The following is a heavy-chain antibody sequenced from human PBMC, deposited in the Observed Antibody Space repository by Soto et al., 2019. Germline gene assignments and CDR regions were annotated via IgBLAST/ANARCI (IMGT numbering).Heavy chain of an antibody. CDR2: INHSGST. V-gene: IGHV4-34*01. Sequence: SETLSLTCAVYGGSFSGYYWSWIRQPPGKGLEWIGEINHSGSTNYNPSLKSRVTKSVDTSKNQFSLKLRSVTAADTAVYYCARPGSANQKGAFDIWGQGTMVTVSS. J-gene: IGHJ3*02. CDR1: GGSFSGYY. D-gene: IGHD3-10*01. CDR3: ARPGSANQKGAFDI.